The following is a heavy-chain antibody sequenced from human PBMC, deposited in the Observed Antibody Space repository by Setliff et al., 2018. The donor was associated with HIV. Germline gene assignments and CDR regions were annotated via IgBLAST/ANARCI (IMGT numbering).Heavy chain of an antibody. CDR1: GGSVSSSNW. CDR2: ISQSGST. D-gene: IGHD2-2*01. J-gene: IGHJ4*02. CDR3: AREGSSTSPIPL. V-gene: IGHV4-4*02. Sequence: PSETLSLTCAVSGGSVSSSNWWSWVRQPPGKGLEWIEEISQSGSTNYNPSLKSRVTISVDKSKNQFSLKLSSVTAADTAVYYCAREGSSTSPIPLWGQGILVTVSS.